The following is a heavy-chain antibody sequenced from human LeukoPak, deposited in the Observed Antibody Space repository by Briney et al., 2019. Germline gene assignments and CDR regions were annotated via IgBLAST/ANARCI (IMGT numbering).Heavy chain of an antibody. CDR1: GGSIYSHY. D-gene: IGHD6-19*01. J-gene: IGHJ4*02. V-gene: IGHV4-59*08. CDR2: IYYKGNT. Sequence: SETLSLTCAVSGGSIYSHYWGWIRQPPGKGLEWIGDIYYKGNTNYNPSLKSRVTISLDTSNNHLSLTLPSVVAADTAIYYCMRRDTGWNYSDYWGQGILVTVSS. CDR3: MRRDTGWNYSDY.